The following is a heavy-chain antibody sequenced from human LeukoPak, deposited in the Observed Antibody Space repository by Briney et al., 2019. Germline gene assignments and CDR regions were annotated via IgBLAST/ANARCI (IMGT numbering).Heavy chain of an antibody. V-gene: IGHV4-59*01. J-gene: IGHJ4*02. CDR2: IYYSGST. CDR3: ARSRGYFDY. Sequence: SETLSLTCTVSGGSISSYYWSWIRQPPGKGLGWIGYIYYSGSTNYNPSLKSRVTISVDTSKNQFSLKLSSVTAADTALYYCARSRGYFDYSGQGTLVTVSS. D-gene: IGHD6-13*01. CDR1: GGSISSYY.